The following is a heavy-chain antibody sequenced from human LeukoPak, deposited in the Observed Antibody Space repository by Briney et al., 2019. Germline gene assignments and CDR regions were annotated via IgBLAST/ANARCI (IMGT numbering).Heavy chain of an antibody. V-gene: IGHV3-23*01. CDR1: GFTFSSYA. Sequence: GGSLRLSCAASGFTFSSYAMSWVRQAPGKGLEWVAGNSGSGGSTYYADSVKGRFTISRDNSKNTLYLQMNSLRAEDTAVYYCANAYSVSWSGFDYWGQGTLVTVSS. D-gene: IGHD6-13*01. J-gene: IGHJ4*02. CDR3: ANAYSVSWSGFDY. CDR2: NSGSGGST.